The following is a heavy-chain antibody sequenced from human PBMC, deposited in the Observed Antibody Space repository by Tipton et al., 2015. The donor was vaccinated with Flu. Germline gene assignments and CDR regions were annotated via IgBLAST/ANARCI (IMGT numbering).Heavy chain of an antibody. CDR1: DDSISSGRYY. CDR3: VRGGGSPSY. V-gene: IGHV4-39*07. D-gene: IGHD2-15*01. Sequence: TLSLTCTVSDDSISSGRYYWGWIRQPPGKGLEWIANLYYSGSTYYNPSLKSRVTISMDTSKSHFFLRLTSVTAADTAVYYCVRGGGSPSYWGQGTLVTVSS. J-gene: IGHJ4*02. CDR2: LYYSGST.